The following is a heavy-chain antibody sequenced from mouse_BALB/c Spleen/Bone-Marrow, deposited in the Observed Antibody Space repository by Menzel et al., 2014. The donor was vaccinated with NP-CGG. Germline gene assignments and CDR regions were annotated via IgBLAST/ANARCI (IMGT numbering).Heavy chain of an antibody. J-gene: IGHJ3*01. CDR1: GYTFTSYW. CDR2: IAPGSGST. D-gene: IGHD1-1*01. V-gene: IGHV1S41*01. CDR3: ARRAYGGSYGFAY. Sequence: DLVKPGASVKLSCKASGYTFTSYWINWIKQRPGQGLEWIGRIAPGSGSTYYNEMFKGKATLTADKSSSTAFMQLSSLTSEDSAVYYCARRAYGGSYGFAYWGQGALVAVSA.